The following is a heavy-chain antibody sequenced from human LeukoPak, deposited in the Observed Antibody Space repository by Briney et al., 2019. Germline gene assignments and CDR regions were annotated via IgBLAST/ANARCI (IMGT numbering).Heavy chain of an antibody. J-gene: IGHJ4*02. CDR1: GYTFTSYY. Sequence: AASVKVSCKASGYTFTSYYMSWVRQAPGQGLEWMGIINPSGGSTNYAQKFQSRVTMTRDTFTSTVYMELSSLRSEDTAVYYCARGYGSGSYYLLYYFDYWGQGTLVTVSS. D-gene: IGHD3-10*01. CDR2: INPSGGST. CDR3: ARGYGSGSYYLLYYFDY. V-gene: IGHV1-46*01.